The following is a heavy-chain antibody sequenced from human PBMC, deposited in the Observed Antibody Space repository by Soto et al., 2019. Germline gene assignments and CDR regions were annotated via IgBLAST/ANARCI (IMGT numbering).Heavy chain of an antibody. CDR2: INAGDGNT. CDR3: VRDGAVAGNINVDF. CDR1: GYTFTNYG. Sequence: ASVKVSCKASGYTFTNYGVHWVRQAPGQSLEWMGWINAGDGNTKYSRNFQGRVTIARATSASTAYMELSSLRSEDTAVYYCVRDGAVAGNINVDFWGQGTLVTVSS. J-gene: IGHJ4*02. V-gene: IGHV1-3*01. D-gene: IGHD6-19*01.